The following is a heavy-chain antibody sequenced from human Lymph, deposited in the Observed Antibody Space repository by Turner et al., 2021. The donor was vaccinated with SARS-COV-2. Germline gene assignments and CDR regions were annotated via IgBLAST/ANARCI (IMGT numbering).Heavy chain of an antibody. Sequence: QVHLVQSGAEVKKPGASVTVSCKAPGYTFTSYDINWVRQATGQGLEWMGWMNPNSGNTGYAQKFQGRVTMTRNTSISTAYMELSSLRSEDTAVYYCARGRYSGGGMDVWGQGTTVTVSS. D-gene: IGHD1-26*01. CDR3: ARGRYSGGGMDV. V-gene: IGHV1-8*02. CDR2: MNPNSGNT. J-gene: IGHJ6*02. CDR1: GYTFTSYD.